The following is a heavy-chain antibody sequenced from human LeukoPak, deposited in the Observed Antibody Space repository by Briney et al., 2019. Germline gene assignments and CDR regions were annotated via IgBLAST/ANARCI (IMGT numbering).Heavy chain of an antibody. Sequence: PSQTLSLACTVSGGSINSGGHYWSWIRQPPGKGLEGVGYISHSGTTYYNPSLKSRVTISVDRSKNQFSLKLSSVTAADTAVYYCARAREFSSSSGRAYYFDYWGQGTLVTVSS. CDR2: ISHSGTT. CDR1: GGSINSGGHY. D-gene: IGHD6-6*01. V-gene: IGHV4-30-2*01. J-gene: IGHJ4*02. CDR3: ARAREFSSSSGRAYYFDY.